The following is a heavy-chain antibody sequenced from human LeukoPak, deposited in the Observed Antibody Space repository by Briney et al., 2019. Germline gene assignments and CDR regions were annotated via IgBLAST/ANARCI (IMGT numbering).Heavy chain of an antibody. CDR2: ISSSGSTI. J-gene: IGHJ3*02. V-gene: IGHV3-48*03. CDR1: EFTFSSYE. Sequence: GGSLRLSCAASEFTFSSYEMNWVRQAPGKGLEWVSYISSSGSTIYYADSVKGRFTVSRDNAKKSLYPQMNSLRAEDTAIYYCATYYYDSSAQRGDDAFDIWGQGTMVTVSS. D-gene: IGHD3-22*01. CDR3: ATYYYDSSAQRGDDAFDI.